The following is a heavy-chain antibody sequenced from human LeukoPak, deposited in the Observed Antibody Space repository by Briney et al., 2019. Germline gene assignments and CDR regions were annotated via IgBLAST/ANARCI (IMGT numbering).Heavy chain of an antibody. J-gene: IGHJ5*02. CDR1: GFTFDDYA. Sequence: PGGSLRLPCAASGFTFDDYAMHWVRQAPGKGLEWVSGISWNSGSIGYADSVKGRFTISRDNAKNSLYLQMNSLRAEDTALYYCAKDIGIAVAGTKGFDPWGQGTLVTVSS. V-gene: IGHV3-9*01. CDR2: ISWNSGSI. CDR3: AKDIGIAVAGTKGFDP. D-gene: IGHD6-19*01.